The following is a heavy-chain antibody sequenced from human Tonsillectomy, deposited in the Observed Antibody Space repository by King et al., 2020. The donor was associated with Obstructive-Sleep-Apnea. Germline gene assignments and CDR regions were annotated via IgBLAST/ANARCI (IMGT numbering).Heavy chain of an antibody. D-gene: IGHD3-16*01. V-gene: IGHV3-30*18. CDR2: ISWNERDK. CDR1: GFSFSTRD. J-gene: IGHJ4*02. CDR3: AKGGGSSRSIDY. Sequence: VQLVESGGGVVQPGTSLRLSCAASGFSFSTRDIHWVRQAPGKGLEWVALISWNERDKYYADSVKGRFTISRDNSKNTLYLEMNGLRAEDTAAYYCAKGGGSSRSIDYWGQGTLVTVSS.